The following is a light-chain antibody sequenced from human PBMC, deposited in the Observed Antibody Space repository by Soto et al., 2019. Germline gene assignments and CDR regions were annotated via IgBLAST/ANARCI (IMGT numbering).Light chain of an antibody. CDR1: QSVSGN. CDR3: QHYDDWPRT. J-gene: IGKJ1*01. CDR2: GAS. Sequence: EIVMTQSPATLSVSPGERATLSCRASQSVSGNLAWYQQKPGQSPRLLIFGASTRATGVPDRFSGSGSWAEFTLTISSLQSEDFAIYYCQHYDDWPRTFGQGTKVEVK. V-gene: IGKV3-15*01.